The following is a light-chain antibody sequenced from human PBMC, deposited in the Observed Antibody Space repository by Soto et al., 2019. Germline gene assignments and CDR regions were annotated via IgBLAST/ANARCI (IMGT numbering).Light chain of an antibody. CDR3: QQYGSSPST. CDR1: QSVSSSH. Sequence: EIVLTQSPVTLSLSPGERATLSCRASQSVSSSHLAWYQQKPGQAPRLLIYGASSRATGIPDRFSGSGSGTDFTLTIIRLEPEDFAVYYCQQYGSSPSTFGQGTRLEI. V-gene: IGKV3-20*01. J-gene: IGKJ5*01. CDR2: GAS.